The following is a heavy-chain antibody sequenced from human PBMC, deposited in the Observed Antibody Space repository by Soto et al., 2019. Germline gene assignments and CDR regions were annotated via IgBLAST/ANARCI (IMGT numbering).Heavy chain of an antibody. CDR1: GGSISSSSYY. Sequence: QLQLQESGPGLVKPSETLSLTCTVSGGSISSSSYYWGWIRQPPGKGLEWIGSIYYSGSTYYNPSLNSRVTISVDTSKNQFSLKLSSVTAADTAVYYCARRHVDTAFLDYWGQGTLVTVSS. CDR3: ARRHVDTAFLDY. V-gene: IGHV4-39*01. CDR2: IYYSGST. J-gene: IGHJ4*02. D-gene: IGHD5-18*01.